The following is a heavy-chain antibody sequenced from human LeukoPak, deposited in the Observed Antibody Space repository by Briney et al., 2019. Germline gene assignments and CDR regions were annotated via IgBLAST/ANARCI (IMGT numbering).Heavy chain of an antibody. J-gene: IGHJ4*02. D-gene: IGHD3-22*01. CDR2: INHSGST. Sequence: SETLSLTCAVYGGSFSGYYWSWIRQPPGKGLEWIGEINHSGSTNYNPSLKSRVTISVDTSKNQFSLKLSSVTAADTAVYYCARVTLTFPTYDSSGYYFDYWGQGTLVTVSS. CDR3: ARVTLTFPTYDSSGYYFDY. V-gene: IGHV4-34*01. CDR1: GGSFSGYY.